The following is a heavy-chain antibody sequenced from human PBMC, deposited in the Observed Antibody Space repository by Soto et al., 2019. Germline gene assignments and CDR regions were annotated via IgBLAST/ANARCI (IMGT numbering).Heavy chain of an antibody. CDR1: GFTFSSYW. CDR2: ITAGAFST. J-gene: IGHJ4*02. Sequence: GGSLRLSCAASGFTFSSYWMAWIRQAPGKGLEWVSSITAGAFSTYFANSVKGRFTISRDNSNNILYLQMNSLRAEDTALYYCAKRYDNTGYPSTFDYWGQGTLVTVSS. D-gene: IGHD3-22*01. CDR3: AKRYDNTGYPSTFDY. V-gene: IGHV3-23*01.